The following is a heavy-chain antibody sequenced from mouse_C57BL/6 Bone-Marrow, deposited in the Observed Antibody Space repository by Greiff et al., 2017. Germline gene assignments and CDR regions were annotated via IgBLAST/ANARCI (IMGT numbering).Heavy chain of an antibody. CDR1: GYTFTSYA. V-gene: IGHV1-85*01. D-gene: IGHD1-1*01. Sequence: VQLQQSGPELVKPGASVKLSCKASGYTFTSYAINWVKQRPGQGLEWIGVIYPSDGSTKYNEKFKGKATLTVDTSSSTAYMELHSLTSEVSAVYFCARDYGSSYWYFDVWGTGTTVTVSS. CDR2: IYPSDGST. J-gene: IGHJ1*03. CDR3: ARDYGSSYWYFDV.